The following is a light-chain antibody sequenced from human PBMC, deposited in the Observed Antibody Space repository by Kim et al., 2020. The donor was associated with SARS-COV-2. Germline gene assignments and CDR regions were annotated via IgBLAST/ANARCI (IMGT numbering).Light chain of an antibody. Sequence: GQSLPISCTGTSSDVGGYNDVSWYQQHPGKAPKLMIYDVSKRPSGVSNRFSGSKSGNTASLTISGLQAEDEADYYCSSYTSSSTYVFVTGTKVTVL. CDR1: SSDVGGYND. CDR2: DVS. J-gene: IGLJ1*01. CDR3: SSYTSSSTYV. V-gene: IGLV2-14*04.